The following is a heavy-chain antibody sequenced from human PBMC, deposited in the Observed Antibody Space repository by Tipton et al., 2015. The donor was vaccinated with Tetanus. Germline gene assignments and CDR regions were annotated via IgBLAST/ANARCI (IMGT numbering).Heavy chain of an antibody. Sequence: QSGPEVKKPGSSVKVSCKASGGTFTNYALSWVRQAPGQGLEWVGGITPIYGTTNSAPKFQGRVTITADESTNTAYMELSSLRSEDTAVYYCARAPYLISRDYEFWGQRTQITVSS. CDR3: ARAPYLISRDYEF. J-gene: IGHJ4*02. D-gene: IGHD4-17*01. V-gene: IGHV1-69*01. CDR2: ITPIYGTT. CDR1: GGTFTNYA.